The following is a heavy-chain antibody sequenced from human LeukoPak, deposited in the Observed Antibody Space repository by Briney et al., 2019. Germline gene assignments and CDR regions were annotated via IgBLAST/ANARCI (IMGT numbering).Heavy chain of an antibody. J-gene: IGHJ4*02. CDR1: GGSISSGDYY. D-gene: IGHD3-10*01. Sequence: PSETLSLTCTVSGGSISSGDYYWSWIRQPPGKGLEWIGYIYYSGSTYYNPSLKSRVTISVDTSKNQFSLKLSSVTAADTAVYCCARKSMVRGVVSFFDYWGQGTLVTVSS. CDR3: ARKSMVRGVVSFFDY. CDR2: IYYSGST. V-gene: IGHV4-30-4*01.